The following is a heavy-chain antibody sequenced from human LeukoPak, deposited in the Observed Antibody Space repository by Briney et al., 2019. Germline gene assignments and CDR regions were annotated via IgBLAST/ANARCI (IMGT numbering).Heavy chain of an antibody. CDR2: IRYDGNNK. V-gene: IGHV3-30*02. J-gene: IGHJ4*02. Sequence: PGGSLRLSCAASGFTFSSYGMHWVRQAPGKGLEWVAFIRYDGNNKYYADSVKGRFTISRDNYKDTLFLQMNSLRAGDTAVYYCVVDTAMDYYFDYWGQGTLVTVSS. CDR1: GFTFSSYG. D-gene: IGHD5-18*01. CDR3: VVDTAMDYYFDY.